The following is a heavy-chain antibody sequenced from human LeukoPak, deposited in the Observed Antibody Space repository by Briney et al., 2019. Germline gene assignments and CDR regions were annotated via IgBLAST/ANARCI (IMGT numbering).Heavy chain of an antibody. CDR1: GGSISSYY. J-gene: IGHJ4*02. D-gene: IGHD2-15*01. V-gene: IGHV4-59*12. CDR2: IYYSGST. Sequence: SETLSLTCTVSGGSISSYYWSWIRQPPGKGLEWIGYIYYSGSTNYNPSLKSRVTISVDTSKNQFSLKLSSVTAADTAVYYCASYYCSGGSCLDSWGQGTLVTVSS. CDR3: ASYYCSGGSCLDS.